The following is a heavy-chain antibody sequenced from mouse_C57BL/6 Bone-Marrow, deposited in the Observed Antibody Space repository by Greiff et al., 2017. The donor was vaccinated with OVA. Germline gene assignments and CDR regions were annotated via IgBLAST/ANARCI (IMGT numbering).Heavy chain of an antibody. CDR2: ISSGGSYT. Sequence: DVMLVESGGDLVKPGGSLKLSCAASGFTFSSYGMSWVRQTPDKRLEWVATISSGGSYTYYPDSVKGRFTISRDNAKNTLYLQMSSLKSEDTAMYYCARQRGLRRFDYWGQGTTLTVSS. CDR1: GFTFSSYG. CDR3: ARQRGLRRFDY. J-gene: IGHJ2*01. D-gene: IGHD2-4*01. V-gene: IGHV5-6*02.